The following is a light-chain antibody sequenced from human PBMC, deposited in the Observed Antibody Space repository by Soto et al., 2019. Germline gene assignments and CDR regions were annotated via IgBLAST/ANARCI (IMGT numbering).Light chain of an antibody. CDR2: EVT. J-gene: IGLJ2*01. CDR1: SSDVGGYNY. CDR3: SSYAARRVV. Sequence: QSALTQPPSASGSPGQSVTISCTGSSSDVGGYNYVSWYQQHPGKAPKLMIYEVTKRPSGVRDRFSGSKSGNTASLTVSGLQAEDEADYYCSSYAARRVVFGGGTQLTVL. V-gene: IGLV2-8*01.